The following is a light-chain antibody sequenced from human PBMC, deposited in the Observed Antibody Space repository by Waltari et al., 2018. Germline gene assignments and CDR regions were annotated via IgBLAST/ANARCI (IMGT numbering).Light chain of an antibody. CDR2: EVS. CDR1: STDLGTYKL. CDR3: CSFAGSSTS. Sequence: QSALPQPASVSGSPGQSITISCSNTSTDLGTYKLVSWYQQRPGKAPKPVIYEVSDRPSGVSNRFSGSKSGDTASLTISGLQAEDEADYYCCSFAGSSTSFGTGTTVTVL. J-gene: IGLJ1*01. V-gene: IGLV2-23*02.